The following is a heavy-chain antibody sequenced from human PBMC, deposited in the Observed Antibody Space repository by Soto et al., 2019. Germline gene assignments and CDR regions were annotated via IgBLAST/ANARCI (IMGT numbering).Heavy chain of an antibody. CDR1: GFTFSSYS. V-gene: IGHV3-21*01. CDR2: ISSSSIYI. CDR3: ARDIRAMIPYFDL. J-gene: IGHJ2*01. Sequence: GGSLRLSCAASGFTFSSYSMNWVRQAPGKGLEWVSSISSSSIYIYYADSVKGRFTISRDNAKNSLYLQMNSLRAEDTAVYYCARDIRAMIPYFDLWGRGTLVTVSS. D-gene: IGHD3-16*01.